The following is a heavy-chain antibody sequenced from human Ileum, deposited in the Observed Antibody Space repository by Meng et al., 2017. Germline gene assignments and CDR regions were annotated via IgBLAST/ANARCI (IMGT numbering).Heavy chain of an antibody. J-gene: IGHJ5*02. CDR2: ITTDGRDT. CDR1: GFTFSNYW. Sequence: GGSLRLSCAAPGFTFSNYWMHWVRQAPGKGLVWVARITTDGRDTTYADSVRGRFTISRDNAQNMVYLQMNNLRVEDTALYYCVRDKPHNWFDPWGQGTLVTVSS. CDR3: VRDKPHNWFDP. V-gene: IGHV3-74*03.